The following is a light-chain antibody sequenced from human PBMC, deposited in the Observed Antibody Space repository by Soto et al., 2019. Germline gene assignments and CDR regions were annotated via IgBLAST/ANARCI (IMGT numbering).Light chain of an antibody. CDR3: HQYGGSPLT. Sequence: EIVLTQSPGTLSLSPGERATLSCRASQSVSSNYLAWYQQKPGQAPRLLIYGASSRATGVADRFSGSGSGTDFTLTISRLEPEDFAVYYCHQYGGSPLTFGGGTKVEIK. CDR1: QSVSSNY. J-gene: IGKJ4*01. CDR2: GAS. V-gene: IGKV3-20*01.